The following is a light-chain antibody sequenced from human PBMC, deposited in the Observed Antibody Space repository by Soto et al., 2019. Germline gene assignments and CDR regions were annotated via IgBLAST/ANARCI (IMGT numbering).Light chain of an antibody. CDR2: RAS. Sequence: EIVMTQSPATLSVSPGERVTLSCRASQSLNTNLAWYQQKPGQAPRLLIYRASTRATGVPARFSGSGSGTEFTLNIRSLQSEDFAVYYCQQYHTWPPWTLGPGTKVDIK. V-gene: IGKV3-15*01. J-gene: IGKJ1*01. CDR3: QQYHTWPPWT. CDR1: QSLNTN.